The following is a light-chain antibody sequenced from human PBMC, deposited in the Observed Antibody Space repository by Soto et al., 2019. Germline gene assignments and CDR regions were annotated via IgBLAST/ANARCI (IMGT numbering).Light chain of an antibody. V-gene: IGLV2-11*01. J-gene: IGLJ3*02. CDR2: DVN. CDR3: CSYAGGYTWV. Sequence: QSVLTQPRSVSESPGQSVTISCSGTSSDVGGYKYVSWYQHHPGEAPKLMIYDVNKRPSGVPDRFSGSKSGATASLTISGLQAEDEADYYCCSYAGGYTWVFGGGTKVTVL. CDR1: SSDVGGYKY.